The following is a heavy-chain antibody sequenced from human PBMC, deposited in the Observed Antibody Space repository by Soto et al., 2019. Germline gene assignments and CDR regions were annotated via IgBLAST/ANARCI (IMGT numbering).Heavy chain of an antibody. CDR2: IDPSDSYT. CDR1: GYSFTSYW. D-gene: IGHD2-2*01. CDR3: ARQIEYCSSTSCYKGYYGMDV. J-gene: IGHJ6*02. V-gene: IGHV5-10-1*01. Sequence: GESLKISCKGSGYSFTSYWISWVRQMPGKGLEWMGRIDPSDSYTNYSPSFQGHVTISADKSISTAYLQWSSLKASDTAMYYCARQIEYCSSTSCYKGYYGMDVWGQGTPVTVSS.